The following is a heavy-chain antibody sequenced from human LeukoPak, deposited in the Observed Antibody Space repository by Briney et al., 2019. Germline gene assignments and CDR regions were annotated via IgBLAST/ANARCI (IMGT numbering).Heavy chain of an antibody. CDR3: ARELFGSGSYPDY. J-gene: IGHJ4*02. CDR1: GFTFSSYA. Sequence: GGSLRLSCTAPGFTFSSYAIHWIRPAPGRGLEWVALVWHDGSNKYYAHSVKGRFTISRDNSKNTVYLQMNSLRAEDTAVYYCARELFGSGSYPDYWGQGTLVTVSS. V-gene: IGHV3-33*01. CDR2: VWHDGSNK. D-gene: IGHD3-10*01.